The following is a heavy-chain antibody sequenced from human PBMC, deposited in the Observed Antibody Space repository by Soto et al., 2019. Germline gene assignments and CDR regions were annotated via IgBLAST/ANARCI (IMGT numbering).Heavy chain of an antibody. J-gene: IGHJ5*02. CDR2: ISYDGSNK. CDR3: ARSWGAATASPNWFDP. D-gene: IGHD7-27*01. Sequence: GSLRLSCAASGFTFSSYAMHWVRQAPGKGLEWVAVISYDGSNKYYADSVKGRFTISRDNSKNTLYLQMNSLRAEDTAVYYCARSWGAATASPNWFDPWGQGXLVTVS. V-gene: IGHV3-30-3*01. CDR1: GFTFSSYA.